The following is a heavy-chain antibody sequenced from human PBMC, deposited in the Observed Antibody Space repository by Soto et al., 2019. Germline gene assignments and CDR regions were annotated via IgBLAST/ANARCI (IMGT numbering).Heavy chain of an antibody. J-gene: IGHJ4*02. CDR1: GFTFSSYW. CDR3: ARVPYSKGADYYGSGSPDY. Sequence: EVQLVESGGGLVQPGGSLRLSCAASGFTFSSYWMSWVRQAPGKGLEWVANIKQDGSEKYYVDSVKGRFTISRDNAKNSLYLQMNSLRAEDTAVYYCARVPYSKGADYYGSGSPDYWGQGTLVTVSS. D-gene: IGHD3-10*01. CDR2: IKQDGSEK. V-gene: IGHV3-7*01.